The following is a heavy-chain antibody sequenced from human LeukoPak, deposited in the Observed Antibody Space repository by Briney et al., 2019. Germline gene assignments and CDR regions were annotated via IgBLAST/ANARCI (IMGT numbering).Heavy chain of an antibody. CDR2: IYYSGST. D-gene: IGHD3-10*01. Sequence: SETLSLTCTVSGGSISSSSYCWGWIRQPPGKGLEWIGTIYYSGSTYYNPSLQSRVTISADTPKNQFSLKLSSVTAVDTAVYYCARGYVWFGESTLGMDVWGQGTTVTVSS. CDR1: GGSISSSSYC. V-gene: IGHV4-39*01. J-gene: IGHJ6*02. CDR3: ARGYVWFGESTLGMDV.